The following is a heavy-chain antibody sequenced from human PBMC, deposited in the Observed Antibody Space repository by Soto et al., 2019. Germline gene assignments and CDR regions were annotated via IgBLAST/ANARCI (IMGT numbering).Heavy chain of an antibody. D-gene: IGHD3-22*01. CDR3: ARGQDYHDSSGYNDY. V-gene: IGHV1-8*01. CDR2: MNPNSGNS. Sequence: ASVKVSCKASGYTFTSYDINWVRQATGRGLEWMGWMNPNSGNSGSAQKFQGRVTMTRNTYINTAYMELSSLRSEDTAVYYCARGQDYHDSSGYNDYWGQGTPVTVSS. J-gene: IGHJ4*02. CDR1: GYTFTSYD.